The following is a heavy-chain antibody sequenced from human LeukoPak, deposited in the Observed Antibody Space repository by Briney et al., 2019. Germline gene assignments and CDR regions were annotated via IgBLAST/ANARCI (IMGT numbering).Heavy chain of an antibody. CDR2: IWYDGINE. CDR1: GFTFSSSG. CDR3: AKSSTGTVTAEYFQH. Sequence: PGGSLRLSCAASGFTFSSSGMHWVRQAPGKGLEWVALIWYDGINEYYADSVKGRFTISRDNSKNTLYLQMNSLRAEDTAVYYCAKSSTGTVTAEYFQHWGQGTLVTVSS. D-gene: IGHD5-18*01. J-gene: IGHJ1*01. V-gene: IGHV3-30*02.